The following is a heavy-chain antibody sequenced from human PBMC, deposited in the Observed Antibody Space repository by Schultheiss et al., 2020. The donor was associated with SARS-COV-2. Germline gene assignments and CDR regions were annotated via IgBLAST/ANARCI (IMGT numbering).Heavy chain of an antibody. CDR3: ARDWDYGMDV. CDR1: GGSISNGGFF. Sequence: SETLSLTCTVSGGSISNGGFFWSYLRHHPGKGLEWIGFISNTGSTYYNPSLKSRVSISIDTSKNQISLNLISVTAADTAVYFCARDWDYGMDVWGQGTTVTVSS. V-gene: IGHV4-31*03. D-gene: IGHD1-26*01. J-gene: IGHJ6*02. CDR2: ISNTGST.